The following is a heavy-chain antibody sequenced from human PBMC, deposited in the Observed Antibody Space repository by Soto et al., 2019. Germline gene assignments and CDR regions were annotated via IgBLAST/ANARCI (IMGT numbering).Heavy chain of an antibody. CDR3: ASPGPSYDSSGYYYSGAFDI. V-gene: IGHV1-18*01. J-gene: IGHJ3*02. CDR2: ISAYNGNT. D-gene: IGHD3-22*01. Sequence: ASVKVSCKASGYTFTSYGISWVRQAPGQGLEWMGWISAYNGNTNYAQKLQGRVTMTTDTSTSTAYMELRSLRSDDTAVYYCASPGPSYDSSGYYYSGAFDIWGQGTMVTVSS. CDR1: GYTFTSYG.